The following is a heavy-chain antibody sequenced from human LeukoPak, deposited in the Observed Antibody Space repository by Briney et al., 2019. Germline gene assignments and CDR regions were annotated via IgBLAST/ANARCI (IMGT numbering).Heavy chain of an antibody. Sequence: GGSLRLSCAASGFTFSSYGMHWVRQAPGKGLEWVAVISYDGSNKYYADSVKGRFTISRDNSKNTLYLQMNSLRAEDTAVYYCARGPPYSSSWPKTYGMDVWGQGTTVTVSS. D-gene: IGHD6-13*01. CDR2: ISYDGSNK. J-gene: IGHJ6*02. CDR1: GFTFSSYG. CDR3: ARGPPYSSSWPKTYGMDV. V-gene: IGHV3-30*03.